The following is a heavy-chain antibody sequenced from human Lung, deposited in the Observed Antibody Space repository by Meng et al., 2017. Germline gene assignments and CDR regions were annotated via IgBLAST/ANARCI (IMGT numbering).Heavy chain of an antibody. CDR3: ARGPTTMAHDFDY. CDR2: INHSGST. J-gene: IGHJ4*02. Sequence: QVQLQHWGAGLLKPAELLSLTCVSPGGSFSDYYWSWIRQPPGKGLEWIGEINHSGSTNYNPSLESRATISVDTSQNNLSLKLSSVTAADSAVYYCARGPTTMAHDFDYWGQGTLVTVSS. V-gene: IGHV4-34*01. CDR1: GGSFSDYY. D-gene: IGHD4-11*01.